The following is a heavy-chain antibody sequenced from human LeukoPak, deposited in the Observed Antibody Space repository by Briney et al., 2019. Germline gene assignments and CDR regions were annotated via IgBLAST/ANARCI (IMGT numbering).Heavy chain of an antibody. J-gene: IGHJ5*02. CDR1: GYTFTGCY. Sequence: ASVKVSCKASGYTFTGCYMHWVRQAPGQGLEWMGWINPNSGGTKYAQKFQGRVTMTRDTSISTAYMEVSRLTSDDTAVYYCARYGSSSYFDPWGQGTLVTVSS. V-gene: IGHV1-2*02. D-gene: IGHD6-13*01. CDR2: INPNSGGT. CDR3: ARYGSSSYFDP.